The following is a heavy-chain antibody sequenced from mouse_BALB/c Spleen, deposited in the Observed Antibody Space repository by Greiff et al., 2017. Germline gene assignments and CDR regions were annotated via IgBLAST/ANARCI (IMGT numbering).Heavy chain of an antibody. CDR2: ISSGGSYT. CDR1: GFTFSSYA. D-gene: IGHD3-3*01. CDR3: ARGTARADYAMDY. V-gene: IGHV5-9-3*01. J-gene: IGHJ4*01. Sequence: DVKLVESGGGLVKPGGSLKLSCAASGFTFSSYAMSWVRQTPEKRLEWVATISSGGSYTYYPDSVKGRFTISRDNAKNTLYLQMSSLRSEDTAMYYCARGTARADYAMDYWGQGTSVTVSS.